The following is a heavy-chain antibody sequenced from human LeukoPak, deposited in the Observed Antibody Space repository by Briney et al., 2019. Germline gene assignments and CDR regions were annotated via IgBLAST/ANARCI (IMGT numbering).Heavy chain of an antibody. CDR1: GGSISSGGYY. V-gene: IGHV4-30-2*01. J-gene: IGHJ4*02. CDR3: AREDRGWEQRH. D-gene: IGHD1-26*01. CDR2: IYHSGST. Sequence: SQTLSLTCTVSGGSISSGGYYWSWIRQPPGKGLEWIGYIYHSGSTYYNPSLKSRVTISVDRSKNQFSLKLSSVTAADTAVYYCAREDRGWEQRHWGQGTLVTVSS.